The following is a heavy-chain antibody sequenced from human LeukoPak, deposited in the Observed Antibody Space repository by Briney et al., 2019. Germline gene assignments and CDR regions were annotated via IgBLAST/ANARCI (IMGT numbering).Heavy chain of an antibody. J-gene: IGHJ4*02. CDR1: GGTFSSYA. CDR3: ARIRRITMINSKDY. Sequence: SVKVSCKASGGTFSSYAISWVRQAPGQGLEWMGGIIPIFGTANYAQKFQGRVTITADESTSTAYMELSSLRSEDTAVYYCARIRRITMINSKDYWGQGTLVTVSS. D-gene: IGHD3-22*01. CDR2: IIPIFGTA. V-gene: IGHV1-69*01.